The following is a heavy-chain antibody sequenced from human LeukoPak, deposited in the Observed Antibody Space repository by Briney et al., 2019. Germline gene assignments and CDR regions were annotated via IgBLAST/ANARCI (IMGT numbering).Heavy chain of an antibody. D-gene: IGHD3-9*01. CDR2: FDPEDGET. CDR1: GYTLTELS. V-gene: IGHV1-24*01. J-gene: IGHJ3*02. Sequence: ASVKVSCKVSGYTLTELSMHWVRQAPGKGLEWMGGFDPEDGETIYAQKFQGRVTMTEDTSTDTAYMELSSLRSEDTAVYYCATEAYDTLTGYSAFDIWGQGTMVTVSS. CDR3: ATEAYDTLTGYSAFDI.